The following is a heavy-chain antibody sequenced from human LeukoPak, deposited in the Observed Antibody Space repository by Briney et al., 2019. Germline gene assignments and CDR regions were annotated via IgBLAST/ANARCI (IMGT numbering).Heavy chain of an antibody. V-gene: IGHV3-48*01. Sequence: PGGSLRLSRAASGFTFSSYSMNWVRQAPGKGLEWVSYISSSSSTIYYADSVKGRFTISRDNAKNSLYLQMNSLRAEDTAVYYCARVVSSSSYYYYYYGMDVWGQGTTVTVSS. CDR1: GFTFSSYS. CDR3: ARVVSSSSYYYYYYGMDV. D-gene: IGHD6-13*01. J-gene: IGHJ6*02. CDR2: ISSSSSTI.